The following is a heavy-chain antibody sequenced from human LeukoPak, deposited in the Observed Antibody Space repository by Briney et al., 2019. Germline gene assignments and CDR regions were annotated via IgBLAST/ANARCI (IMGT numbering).Heavy chain of an antibody. D-gene: IGHD6-13*01. CDR1: GGSISNGGYS. J-gene: IGHJ4*02. V-gene: IGHV4-30-2*01. CDR3: ARLVAATGNFDY. CDR2: IYHSGST. Sequence: PSETLSLTNTTTGGSISNGGYSWSRLPQPPGKDHEWIGYIYHSGSTYYIPSIKSRVTISVDRSKNQFSLKLSSVTAADTAVYYCARLVAATGNFDYWGQGTLVTVSS.